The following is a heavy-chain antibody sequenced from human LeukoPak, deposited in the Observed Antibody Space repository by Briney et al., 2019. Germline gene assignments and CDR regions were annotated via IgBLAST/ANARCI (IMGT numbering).Heavy chain of an antibody. CDR2: INPNSGGT. Sequence: ASVKVSCKASGYTFTGYYMHWVRQPPRQGLEWMGWINPNSGGTNYAQKFQGRVTMTRDTSISTAHMELSRLRSDDTAVYYCARDGPIAVARDWGQGTLVTVSS. V-gene: IGHV1-2*02. D-gene: IGHD6-19*01. CDR3: ARDGPIAVARD. CDR1: GYTFTGYY. J-gene: IGHJ4*02.